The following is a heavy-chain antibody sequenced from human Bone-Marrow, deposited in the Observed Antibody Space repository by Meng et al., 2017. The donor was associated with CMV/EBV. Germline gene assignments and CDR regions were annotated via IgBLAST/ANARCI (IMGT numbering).Heavy chain of an antibody. CDR1: GFTFSSYA. CDR3: ARKSRGYSYDH. J-gene: IGHJ4*02. Sequence: SCKASGFTFSSYAMHWVRQAPGKGLERVAVISYDGSNKYYADSVKGRFTISRDNSKNTLYLQMNSLRAEDTAVYYCARKSRGYSYDHWGQGTRVTVSS. V-gene: IGHV3-30*04. D-gene: IGHD5-18*01. CDR2: ISYDGSNK.